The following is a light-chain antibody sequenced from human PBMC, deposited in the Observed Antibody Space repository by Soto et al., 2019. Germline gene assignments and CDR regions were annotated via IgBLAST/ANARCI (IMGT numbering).Light chain of an antibody. J-gene: IGLJ2*01. V-gene: IGLV1-40*01. CDR1: SSNIGAGFD. CDR2: GNI. CDR3: QSYDSSLSGSDVV. Sequence: QSVLTQPPSVSGAPGQRVTISCTGSSSNIGAGFDVHWYQQVPGTAPKLLIYGNINRPSGVPDRFSGSKSGTSASLAITGLQAEDEADYYCQSYDSSLSGSDVVFGGGTKLTVL.